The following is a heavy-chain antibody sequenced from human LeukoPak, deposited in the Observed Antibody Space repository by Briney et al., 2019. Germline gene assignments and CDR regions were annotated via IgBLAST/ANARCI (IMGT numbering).Heavy chain of an antibody. Sequence: ASVKVSCKASGGTFSSYAISWVRQAPGQGLEWMGGIIPIFGTANYAQKFQGRVTITADKSTSTAYMELSSLRSEDTAVYYCASGFRYYYDSSGYPGYYFDYWGQGTLVTVSS. J-gene: IGHJ4*02. D-gene: IGHD3-22*01. CDR2: IIPIFGTA. V-gene: IGHV1-69*06. CDR1: GGTFSSYA. CDR3: ASGFRYYYDSSGYPGYYFDY.